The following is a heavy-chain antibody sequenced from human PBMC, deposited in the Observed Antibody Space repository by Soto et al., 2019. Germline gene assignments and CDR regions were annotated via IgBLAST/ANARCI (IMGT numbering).Heavy chain of an antibody. Sequence: ASVKVSCKASGYTFTTYYMHWVRQAPGQGLEWMGIINPSGGGTSYAQKFQGRVTMTRDTSTSTVYMELSSLRSEDTAVYYCARDNAIVPFGDAFDIWGQGTMVSVS. CDR1: GYTFTTYY. D-gene: IGHD3-10*01. V-gene: IGHV1-46*01. J-gene: IGHJ3*02. CDR2: INPSGGGT. CDR3: ARDNAIVPFGDAFDI.